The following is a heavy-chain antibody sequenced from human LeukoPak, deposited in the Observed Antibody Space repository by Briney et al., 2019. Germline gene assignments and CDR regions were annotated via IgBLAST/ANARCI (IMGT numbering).Heavy chain of an antibody. J-gene: IGHJ4*02. CDR1: GGSFSGYY. CDR3: ARGLYCSGGSCYGP. CDR2: INHSGST. V-gene: IGHV4-34*01. Sequence: SETLSLTCAVYGGSFSGYYWSWLRQPPGKGLEWIGEINHSGSTNYNPSLKSRVTISVDPSKNHFSLQLRSVTAAETAVYYCARGLYCSGGSCYGPWGQGTLVTVSS. D-gene: IGHD2-15*01.